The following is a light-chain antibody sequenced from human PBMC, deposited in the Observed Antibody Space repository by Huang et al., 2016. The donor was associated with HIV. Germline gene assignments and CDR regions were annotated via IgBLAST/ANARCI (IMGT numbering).Light chain of an antibody. J-gene: IGKJ4*01. V-gene: IGKV3-20*01. CDR1: QSVSNNY. CDR3: QQYGTLLT. Sequence: EIVLTQSPCTLSLSPGERATLSCRASQSVSNNYLAWYQQKPGQAPRLLIYGASRRDTGIPDRFSGSGSGTGFTLTISRLEPEDCAVYFCQQYGTLLTFGGGTKVEI. CDR2: GAS.